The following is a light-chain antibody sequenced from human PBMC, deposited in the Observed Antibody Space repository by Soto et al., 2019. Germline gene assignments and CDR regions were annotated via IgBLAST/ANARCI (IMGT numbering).Light chain of an antibody. CDR1: SSDVGTYDD. V-gene: IGLV2-14*01. CDR2: EVT. J-gene: IGLJ1*01. CDR3: SSYTTSSTYV. Sequence: QSALTQPASVSASPGQSITISCTGTSSDVGTYDDVSWYRQHPGKGPKLLIYEVTNRPSGVSNRFSGSKSGNTASLTISGLQAEDEADYYCSSYTTSSTYVFGSGTKLPVL.